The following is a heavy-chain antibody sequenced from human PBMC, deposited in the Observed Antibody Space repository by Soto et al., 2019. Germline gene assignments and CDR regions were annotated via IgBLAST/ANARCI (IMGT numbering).Heavy chain of an antibody. V-gene: IGHV1-18*01. CDR1: GYSFTNYG. D-gene: IGHD6-19*01. J-gene: IGHJ6*03. Sequence: QDQLVQSGAEVKKPGASVTVSCKASGYSFTNYGITWVRQAPGQGLEWMGWISGFNGNTNYAQKLQGRVTMPTDASTSTAYMELRSLRSDDTAVYYCARERGVAPPVAGNTHYYYYMDVWGKGTTVTVSS. CDR2: ISGFNGNT. CDR3: ARERGVAPPVAGNTHYYYYMDV.